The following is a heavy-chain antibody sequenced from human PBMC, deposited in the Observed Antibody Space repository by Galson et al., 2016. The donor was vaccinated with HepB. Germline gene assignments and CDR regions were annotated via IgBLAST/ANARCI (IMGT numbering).Heavy chain of an antibody. J-gene: IGHJ6*02. CDR2: IYYTGST. CDR3: ARAAGHEYYFYGMEV. V-gene: IGHV4-39*01. D-gene: IGHD6-13*01. CDR1: GGSISSSGYH. Sequence: ETLSLTCTVSGGSISSSGYHWGWIRQPPGKGLEWIGNIYYTGSTYYNPSLESRLSMSVDTSKNPFALTLTSVTAADTAVYYCARAAGHEYYFYGMEVWGQGTTVTVSS.